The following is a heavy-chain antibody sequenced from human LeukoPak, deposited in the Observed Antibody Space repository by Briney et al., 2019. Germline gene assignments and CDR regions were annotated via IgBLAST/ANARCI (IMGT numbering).Heavy chain of an antibody. CDR3: AGSGSYHSGAFDI. Sequence: ASVKVSCKASGGTFSSYAISWVRQAPGQGLEWMGGIIPIFGTANYAQKFQGRVTITTDVSTSTAYVELSSLRSEDTAVYYCAGSGSYHSGAFDIWGQGTMVTVSS. CDR2: IIPIFGTA. V-gene: IGHV1-69*05. J-gene: IGHJ3*02. CDR1: GGTFSSYA. D-gene: IGHD1-26*01.